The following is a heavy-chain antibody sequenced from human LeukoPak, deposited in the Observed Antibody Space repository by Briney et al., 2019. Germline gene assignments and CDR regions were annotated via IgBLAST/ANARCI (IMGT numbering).Heavy chain of an antibody. V-gene: IGHV1-18*01. J-gene: IGHJ3*02. CDR2: ISAYNGNT. CDR3: ARVRASYAGSSGAFDI. CDR1: GYTFTRYG. Sequence: GASVKVSCKASGYTFTRYGISWVRQAPGQGLEWMGWISAYNGNTNYAQKLQGRVTMTTDTSTSTAYMELRSLRSDDTAVYYCARVRASYAGSSGAFDIWGQGTMVTVSS. D-gene: IGHD6-19*01.